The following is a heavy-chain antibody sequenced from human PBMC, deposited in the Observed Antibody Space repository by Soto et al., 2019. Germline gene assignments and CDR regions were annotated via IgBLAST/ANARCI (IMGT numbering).Heavy chain of an antibody. D-gene: IGHD2-2*01. Sequence: ASVKVSCKASGYTFTTYAVHWVRQAPGQRREWMGWFNAGNGNTKYSQKFQGRVTITMDTSATTAYMELSSLRSEDTAVYYCARDCITTSCYSGYYYYCMDVWGQGTTVTVSS. CDR1: GYTFTTYA. V-gene: IGHV1-3*01. J-gene: IGHJ6*02. CDR3: ARDCITTSCYSGYYYYCMDV. CDR2: FNAGNGNT.